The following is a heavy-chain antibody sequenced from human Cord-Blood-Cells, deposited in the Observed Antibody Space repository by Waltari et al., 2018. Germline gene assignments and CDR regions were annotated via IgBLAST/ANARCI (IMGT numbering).Heavy chain of an antibody. V-gene: IGHV3-30*18. CDR2: ISYDGSNK. CDR1: GFTFSSYG. CDR3: AKAMVQGVWDAFDI. J-gene: IGHJ3*02. Sequence: GFTFSSYGMHWVRQAPGKGLEWVAVISYDGSNKYYADSVKGRFTISRDNSKNTLYLQMNSLRAEDTAVYYCAKAMVQGVWDAFDIWGQGTMVTVSS. D-gene: IGHD3-10*01.